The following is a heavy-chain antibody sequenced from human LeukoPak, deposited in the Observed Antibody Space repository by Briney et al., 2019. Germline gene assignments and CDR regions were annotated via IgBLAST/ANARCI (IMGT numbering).Heavy chain of an antibody. J-gene: IGHJ4*02. Sequence: SETLSLTCAVYGGSFSGYYWSLIRQPPGKGLEWIGEINHSGSTNYNPSLKSRVTISVDTSKNQFSLKLSSVTAADTAVYYCARATYYDFWSGYYYDYWGQGTLVTVSS. CDR2: INHSGST. V-gene: IGHV4-34*01. D-gene: IGHD3-3*01. CDR3: ARATYYDFWSGYYYDY. CDR1: GGSFSGYY.